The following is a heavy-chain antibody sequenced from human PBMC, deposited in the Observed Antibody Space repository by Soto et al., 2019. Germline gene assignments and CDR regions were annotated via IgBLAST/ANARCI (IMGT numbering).Heavy chain of an antibody. Sequence: PGGSLRLSCAASGFTFSSYSMNWVRQAPGKGLEWVSSISSSSSYIYYADSVKGRFTISRDNAKNSLYLQMNSLRAEDTAVYYCARDLDYDSSGHINWFDPWGQGTLVTVSS. CDR3: ARDLDYDSSGHINWFDP. CDR2: ISSSSSYI. CDR1: GFTFSSYS. V-gene: IGHV3-21*04. D-gene: IGHD3-22*01. J-gene: IGHJ5*02.